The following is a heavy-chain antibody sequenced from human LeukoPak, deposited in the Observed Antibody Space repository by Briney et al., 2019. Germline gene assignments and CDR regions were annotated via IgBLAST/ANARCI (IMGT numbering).Heavy chain of an antibody. Sequence: GGSLRLSCEASGFTFSSYGMHWVRQAPGKGLEWVAFIRYDGSNKYYADSVKGRFTISRDNFKNTLYLQMNSLRAEDSAVYYCAKQGIRGTGSSPAYFDYWGQGTLVTVSS. CDR1: GFTFSSYG. CDR3: AKQGIRGTGSSPAYFDY. CDR2: IRYDGSNK. V-gene: IGHV3-30*02. D-gene: IGHD1-26*01. J-gene: IGHJ4*02.